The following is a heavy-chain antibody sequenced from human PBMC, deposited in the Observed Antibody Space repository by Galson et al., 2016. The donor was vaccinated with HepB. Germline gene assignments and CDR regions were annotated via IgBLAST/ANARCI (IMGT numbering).Heavy chain of an antibody. CDR3: ARDKMVNPRGTQWNGMDV. V-gene: IGHV1-3*01. Sequence: SVKVPCKASGYSFSSFAIHWVRQAPGQRLEWMGWIHAATGNTKYPQNFQGRVTLTRDTSASTVYMEVSSLRPEDTAFYYCARDKMVNPRGTQWNGMDVWGQGTAITVSS. CDR2: IHAATGNT. CDR1: GYSFSSFA. J-gene: IGHJ6*02. D-gene: IGHD2-8*01.